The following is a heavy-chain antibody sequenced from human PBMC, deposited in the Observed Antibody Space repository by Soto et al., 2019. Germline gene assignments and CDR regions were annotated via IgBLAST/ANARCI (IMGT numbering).Heavy chain of an antibody. V-gene: IGHV4-59*01. J-gene: IGHJ6*03. CDR2: IYYSGST. CDR1: GGSISSYY. CDR3: ARDLVRKYGDYVDYYYYYMDV. D-gene: IGHD4-17*01. Sequence: SETLSLTCTVSGGSISSYYWSWIRQPPGKGLEWIGYIYYSGSTNYNPSLKSRVTRSVDTSKNQFSRKLSSVTAADTAVYYCARDLVRKYGDYVDYYYYYMDVWGKGTTVTVSS.